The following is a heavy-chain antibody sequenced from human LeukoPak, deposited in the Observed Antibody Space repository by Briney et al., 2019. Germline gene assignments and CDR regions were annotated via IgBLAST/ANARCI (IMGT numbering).Heavy chain of an antibody. CDR2: IKQDGSEK. J-gene: IGHJ4*02. Sequence: GGSLRLSCAASGFTFSSYWMSWVRQAPGKGLEWVANIKQDGSEKYYVDSVKGRFTISRDNAKNSLYLQMNTLRAEDTAVYYCARERGPYSSSWRNYYFDYWGQGTLVTVSS. CDR1: GFTFSSYW. CDR3: ARERGPYSSSWRNYYFDY. D-gene: IGHD6-13*01. V-gene: IGHV3-7*01.